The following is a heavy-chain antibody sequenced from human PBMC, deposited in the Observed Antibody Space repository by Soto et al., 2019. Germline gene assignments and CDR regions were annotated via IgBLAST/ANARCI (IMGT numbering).Heavy chain of an antibody. CDR1: GGSISSVGYS. D-gene: IGHD4-17*01. J-gene: IGHJ3*02. V-gene: IGHV4-30-2*01. Sequence: QLQLQESGSGLVTPSQTLSLTCAVSGGSISSVGYSWSWIRQPQGKGLEGIGSISHSGSTYSNPSLKSRVNISLYSSKNKFSQKLSSVTAAVMAVYYCASDYDYGDYGGSEAFDIWCQGTIVTVSS. CDR2: ISHSGST. CDR3: ASDYDYGDYGGSEAFDI.